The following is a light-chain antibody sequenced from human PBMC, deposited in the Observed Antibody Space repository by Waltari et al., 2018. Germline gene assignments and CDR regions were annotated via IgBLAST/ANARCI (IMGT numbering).Light chain of an antibody. Sequence: DIVMTQSPLSLPVTPGEPAAISCRPSRSLLHSSGYNYLDWYLQKPGQSPQLLIYLGSNRASGVPDRFSGSGSGTDFTLTISSLQAEDVAVYYCQQYYSTPFTFGPGTKVDIK. CDR3: QQYYSTPFT. CDR2: LGS. V-gene: IGKV2-28*01. CDR1: RSLLHSSGYNY. J-gene: IGKJ3*01.